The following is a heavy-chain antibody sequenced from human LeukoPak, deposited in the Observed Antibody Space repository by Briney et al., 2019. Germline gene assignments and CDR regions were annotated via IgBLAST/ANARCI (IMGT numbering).Heavy chain of an antibody. V-gene: IGHV1-2*02. Sequence: ASVKVSCKGSNYTFTSYGIVWVRQAPGQGLEWMGWINPNSGGTNYAQKFQGRVTMTRDTSISTAYMELSRLRSDDTAVYYCAIEALSGPACFDYWGQGTLVTVSS. CDR2: INPNSGGT. CDR3: AIEALSGPACFDY. D-gene: IGHD2-2*01. CDR1: NYTFTSYG. J-gene: IGHJ4*02.